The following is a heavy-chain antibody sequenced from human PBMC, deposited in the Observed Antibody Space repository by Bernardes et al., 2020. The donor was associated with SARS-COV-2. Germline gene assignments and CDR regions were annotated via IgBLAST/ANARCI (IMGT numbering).Heavy chain of an antibody. J-gene: IGHJ5*02. D-gene: IGHD6-13*01. CDR2: FDPEDGET. Sequence: ASVKVSCQVSVYTLTELSMHWLRQAPGKGLEWMGGFDPEDGETIYAQKFQGRVTMTEDTSTDTAYMELSSLRSEDTAVYYCATGAAAGPRDKYNWFDPWGQGTLVTVSS. CDR1: VYTLTELS. CDR3: ATGAAAGPRDKYNWFDP. V-gene: IGHV1-24*01.